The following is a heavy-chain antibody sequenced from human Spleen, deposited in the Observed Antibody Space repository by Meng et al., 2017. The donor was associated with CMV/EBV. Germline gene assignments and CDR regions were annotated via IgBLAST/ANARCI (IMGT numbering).Heavy chain of an antibody. CDR3: AKVLYITAVAEGFDI. CDR1: GFTVRNNY. D-gene: IGHD1-14*01. Sequence: ASGFTVRNNYMTWVRRPPGKGLEWVSVIYSGGNTYYADSVKGRFTISRDNAKNVLYLQMNSLRTEDTAVYYCAKVLYITAVAEGFDIWGQGTLVTVSS. J-gene: IGHJ3*02. V-gene: IGHV3-53*01. CDR2: IYSGGNT.